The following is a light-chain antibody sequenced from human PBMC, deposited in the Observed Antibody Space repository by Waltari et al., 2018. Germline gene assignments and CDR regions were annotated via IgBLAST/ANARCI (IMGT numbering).Light chain of an antibody. CDR1: QDISNY. J-gene: IGKJ3*01. V-gene: IGKV1-33*01. CDR3: QQYDRLPLT. CDR2: ATS. Sequence: DVQLTQSPSSLSASVGDRVTITCQASQDISNYLNWYQQKPGKTPNLLIYATSNLESGVPSRFSGGGSGTLFTFTISSLQPEDIATYYCQQYDRLPLTFGPGTTVDV.